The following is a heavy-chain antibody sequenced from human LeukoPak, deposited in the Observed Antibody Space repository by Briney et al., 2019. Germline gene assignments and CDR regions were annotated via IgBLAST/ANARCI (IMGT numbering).Heavy chain of an antibody. D-gene: IGHD6-19*01. Sequence: GASVKVSCKASGGTFSSYAISWVRQAPGQGLEWMGGIIPIFGIANYAQKFQGRVTITADESTSTAYMELSSLRSEDTAVYYCARRSGWLDYYGMDVWGQGTTVTVSS. J-gene: IGHJ6*02. CDR3: ARRSGWLDYYGMDV. CDR2: IIPIFGIA. V-gene: IGHV1-69*13. CDR1: GGTFSSYA.